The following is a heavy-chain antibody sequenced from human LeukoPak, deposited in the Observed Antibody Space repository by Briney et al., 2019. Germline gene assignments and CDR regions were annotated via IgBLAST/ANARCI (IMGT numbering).Heavy chain of an antibody. Sequence: GASVTVSFTASGYTFTSYGISWVRQAPGQGLEWMGWISTYNGNTNYAQKLQGRVTMTTDTSTSTAYMELRRLRSDDTAGYYCARDEASPISNLFYYWGQGILV. V-gene: IGHV1-18*01. D-gene: IGHD1-14*01. CDR3: ARDEASPISNLFYY. CDR1: GYTFTSYG. J-gene: IGHJ4*02. CDR2: ISTYNGNT.